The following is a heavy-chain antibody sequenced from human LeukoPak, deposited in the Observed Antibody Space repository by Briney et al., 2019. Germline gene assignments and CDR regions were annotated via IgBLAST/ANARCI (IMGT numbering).Heavy chain of an antibody. J-gene: IGHJ4*02. Sequence: GGSLRLSCAASGFILSNHAMSWVRQAPGKGLQWIAVSSGSGRTIEYEDSVKGRFTISRDNSKNTLSLQMNSLRVEDTAVYYCARDDRTVVPGTFDNWGQGTLVTVSS. D-gene: IGHD6-13*01. CDR2: SSGSGRTI. CDR1: GFILSNHA. V-gene: IGHV3-23*01. CDR3: ARDDRTVVPGTFDN.